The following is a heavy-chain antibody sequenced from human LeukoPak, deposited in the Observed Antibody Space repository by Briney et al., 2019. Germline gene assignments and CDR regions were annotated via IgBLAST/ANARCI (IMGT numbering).Heavy chain of an antibody. D-gene: IGHD1-26*01. CDR3: ARLLLSGRDAFDI. CDR2: IYYSGST. CDR1: GDSISSSTYY. J-gene: IGHJ3*02. Sequence: SETLSLTCTVSGDSISSSTYYWGWIRQPPGKGLEWIGSIYYSGSTYYNPSLKSRITISVDTSKNQSSLKLSSVTAADTAVYYCARLLLSGRDAFDIWGQGTMVTVSS. V-gene: IGHV4-39*01.